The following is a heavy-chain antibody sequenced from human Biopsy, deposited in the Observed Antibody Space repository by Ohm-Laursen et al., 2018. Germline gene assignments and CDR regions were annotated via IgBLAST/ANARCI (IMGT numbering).Heavy chain of an antibody. CDR3: ARVPLPGIGAAYQGRFLYGMDV. J-gene: IGHJ6*02. Sequence: SETLSLNCAVYGGSFNGYFWSWIRQPPGKGLEWIGDITQSGSTNYSPSLKSRVTISVDTAKKQFSLSLRSVTAADTAVYYCARVPLPGIGAAYQGRFLYGMDVWGQGTTVSVSS. V-gene: IGHV4-34*01. CDR2: ITQSGST. CDR1: GGSFNGYF. D-gene: IGHD6-13*01.